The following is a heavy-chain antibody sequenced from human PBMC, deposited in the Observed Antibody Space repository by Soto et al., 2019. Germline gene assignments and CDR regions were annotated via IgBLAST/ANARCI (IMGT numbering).Heavy chain of an antibody. J-gene: IGHJ4*02. Sequence: QITLKESGPTLVKPTQTLTLTCTFSGFSLSTSGVGVGWIRQPPGKALEWLALIYWDDDKRYSPSQKSRLTINKDNSKNQVVLTMTNTNHLNKATYSYSHRIRGKLAYWGKGNLVTVSS. CDR3: SHRIRGKLAY. V-gene: IGHV2-5*02. CDR1: GFSLSTSGVG. CDR2: IYWDDDK.